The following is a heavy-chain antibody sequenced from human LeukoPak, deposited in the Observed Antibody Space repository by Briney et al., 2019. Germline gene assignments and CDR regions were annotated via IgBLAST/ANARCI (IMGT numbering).Heavy chain of an antibody. J-gene: IGHJ4*02. Sequence: GGSLRLPCAASGFTFSSYSMHWVRQAPGKGLEWVAVISYDGSNKYYADSVKGRFTISRDNSKNTLYLQMNSLRAEDTAVYYCARGGTAMAMVYWGQGTLVTVSS. CDR2: ISYDGSNK. V-gene: IGHV3-30*03. CDR3: ARGGTAMAMVY. CDR1: GFTFSSYS. D-gene: IGHD5-18*01.